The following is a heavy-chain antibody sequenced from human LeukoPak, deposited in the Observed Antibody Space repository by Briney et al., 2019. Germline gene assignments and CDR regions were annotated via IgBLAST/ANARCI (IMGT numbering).Heavy chain of an antibody. CDR2: ISSSGSTI. Sequence: GGSLRLSCAASGFTFSSYEMNWVRQAPGKGLEWVSYISSSGSTIYYADSVKGRFTISRDNARNSLYLQMNSLRAEDTAVYYCARDISGHSYGCDYWGQGTLVTVSS. V-gene: IGHV3-48*03. J-gene: IGHJ4*02. CDR3: ARDISGHSYGCDY. D-gene: IGHD5-18*01. CDR1: GFTFSSYE.